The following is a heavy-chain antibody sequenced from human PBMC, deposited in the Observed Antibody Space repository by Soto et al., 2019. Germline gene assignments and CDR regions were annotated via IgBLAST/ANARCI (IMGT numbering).Heavy chain of an antibody. D-gene: IGHD5-12*01. V-gene: IGHV4-31*03. CDR2: IYYSGST. CDR3: ARERGDGYIRDWFDP. Sequence: SETLSLTCTVSGGSISSGVYYWSGIRHHPEKGLEWIGYIYYSGSTYYNPSLKSRVTISVDTSKNQFSLKLSSVTAADTAVYYCARERGDGYIRDWFDPWGQGTLVTVS. CDR1: GGSISSGVYY. J-gene: IGHJ5*02.